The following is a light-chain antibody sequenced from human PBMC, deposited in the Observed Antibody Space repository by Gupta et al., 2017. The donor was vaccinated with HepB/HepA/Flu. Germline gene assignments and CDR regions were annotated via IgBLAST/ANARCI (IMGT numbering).Light chain of an antibody. V-gene: IGKV3-20*01. J-gene: IGKJ4*01. CDR1: QSVSSNY. Sequence: EIVLTQSPGTLSLSPGEGASLSCRASQSVSSNYLAWYQQKLGQAPRLLIYGAFSRATGIPDRFSGSGSGTEFILTISRRQSEDFAVYYCQQEGSSPLTFGGGTMVEIK. CDR3: QQEGSSPLT. CDR2: GAF.